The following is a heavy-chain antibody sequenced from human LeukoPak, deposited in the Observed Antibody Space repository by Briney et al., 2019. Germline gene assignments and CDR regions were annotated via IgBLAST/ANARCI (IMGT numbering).Heavy chain of an antibody. V-gene: IGHV3-30-3*01. CDR3: ARGYYDSSGPPLDY. CDR1: GFTFSSYA. Sequence: GGSLRLSCAASGFTFSSYAMHWVRQAPGKGLEWVAVISYDGSNKYYADSVKGRFTISRDNSTNTLYLQMNSLRAEDTAVYYCARGYYDSSGPPLDYWGQGTLVTVSS. J-gene: IGHJ4*02. CDR2: ISYDGSNK. D-gene: IGHD3-22*01.